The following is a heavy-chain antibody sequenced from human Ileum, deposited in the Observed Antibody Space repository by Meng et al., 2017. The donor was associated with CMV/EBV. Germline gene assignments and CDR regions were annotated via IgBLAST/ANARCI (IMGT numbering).Heavy chain of an antibody. J-gene: IGHJ6*03. CDR3: AILTTVTTHSFYHYYMDV. V-gene: IGHV4-34*01. D-gene: IGHD4-11*01. Sequence: QGRLQRGGAGLLKPPETLSLTCAVYGESFSGDYWSWIRQPPGKGLEWVGEINQSGGTNYNPSLKSRVTISADTSKNQFSLKLTSLTAADTAVYYCAILTTVTTHSFYHYYMDVWGEGTLVTVSS. CDR2: INQSGGT. CDR1: GESFSGDY.